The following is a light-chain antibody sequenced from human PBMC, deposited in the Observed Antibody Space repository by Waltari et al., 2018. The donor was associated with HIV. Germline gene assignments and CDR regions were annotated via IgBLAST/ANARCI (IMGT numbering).Light chain of an antibody. CDR1: ALPKQY. CDR2: KDS. CDR3: QSADSSGTPWV. Sequence: SYELTQPPSVSVSPGQTARITCSGDALPKQYAYWYQQKPGQAPVLVIYKDSERPSGIPERFVGSSSGTTVTLTISGVQAEDGADYYCQSADSSGTPWVFGGGTKLTVL. V-gene: IGLV3-25*03. J-gene: IGLJ3*02.